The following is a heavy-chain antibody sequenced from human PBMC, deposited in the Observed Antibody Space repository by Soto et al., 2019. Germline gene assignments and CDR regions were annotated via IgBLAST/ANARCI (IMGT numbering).Heavy chain of an antibody. Sequence: QVQLQESGPGLVKPSETLSLTCTVSGGSVSSGSYYWSWIRQPPGKGLEWNGYIYYSGSTNYNPSLKSRVTIAVDTSKNQFSLKLSSVTAADTAVYYCARGEDGYNHWYFDLWGRGTLVTVSS. CDR1: GGSVSSGSYY. CDR2: IYYSGST. CDR3: ARGEDGYNHWYFDL. D-gene: IGHD5-12*01. V-gene: IGHV4-61*01. J-gene: IGHJ2*01.